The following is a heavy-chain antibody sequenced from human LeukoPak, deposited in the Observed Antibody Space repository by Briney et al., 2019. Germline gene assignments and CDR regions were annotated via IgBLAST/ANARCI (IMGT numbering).Heavy chain of an antibody. J-gene: IGHJ4*01. V-gene: IGHV4-38-2*02. Sequence: SETLSLTCTVSDYSISSSYYWGWIRQPPGKGLEWFGIIYHSGSTYYNPSLKSRVTIAVDTTKNQFSLKLSSVTAADTAVYYCARDGDSSSGVLDYWGQGTLVTVSS. CDR1: DYSISSSYY. CDR3: ARDGDSSSGVLDY. D-gene: IGHD6-6*01. CDR2: IYHSGST.